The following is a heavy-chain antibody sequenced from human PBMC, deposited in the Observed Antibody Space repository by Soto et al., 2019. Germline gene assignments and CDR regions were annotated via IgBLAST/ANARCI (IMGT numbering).Heavy chain of an antibody. J-gene: IGHJ5*02. V-gene: IGHV3-53*02. D-gene: IGHD3-22*01. CDR2: IYTTGNT. Sequence: EVRLVETGGGLVQPGGSLRLSCAASDFSISHNYMTWVRQAPGKGLEWVTLIYTTGNTAYADSAKGRFTISRDNSRNTLYLQMNSLRPEDTAVYYCARVDSSSGWGWLDPWGSGTLVTVSS. CDR3: ARVDSSSGWGWLDP. CDR1: DFSISHNY.